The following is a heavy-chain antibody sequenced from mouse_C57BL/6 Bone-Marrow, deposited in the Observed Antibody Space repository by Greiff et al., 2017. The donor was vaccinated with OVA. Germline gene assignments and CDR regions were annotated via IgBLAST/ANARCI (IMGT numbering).Heavy chain of an antibody. J-gene: IGHJ2*01. CDR3: ARWPYYYGSSYISY. CDR1: GYTFTSYW. V-gene: IGHV1-55*01. Sequence: QVQLQQPGAELVKPGASVKMSCKASGYTFTSYWITWVKQRPGQGLEWIGDIYPGSGSTNYNEKFKSKATLTVDTSSSTAYMQLSSLTSEDSAVYYGARWPYYYGSSYISYWGQGTTLTVSS. CDR2: IYPGSGST. D-gene: IGHD1-1*01.